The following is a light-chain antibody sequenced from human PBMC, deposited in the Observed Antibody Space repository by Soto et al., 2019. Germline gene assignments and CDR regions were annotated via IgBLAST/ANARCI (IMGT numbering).Light chain of an antibody. CDR1: RDVGSD. Sequence: QMTQSPSSLSASVGEKIIITCRASRDVGSDVSWYQQKPGQAPKLLIYAASNLYTRVPSRLSGSRSGTEFTRTISSLQPEDFVSYYCLQHYGDSWTFGQGTKVEIE. J-gene: IGKJ1*01. CDR3: LQHYGDSWT. CDR2: AAS. V-gene: IGKV1-6*01.